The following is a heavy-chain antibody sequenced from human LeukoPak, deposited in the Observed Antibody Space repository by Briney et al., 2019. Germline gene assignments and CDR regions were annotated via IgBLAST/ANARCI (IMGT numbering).Heavy chain of an antibody. D-gene: IGHD1-26*01. CDR3: ARGHRGRRKLAFDM. CDR1: GYTLTELS. Sequence: ASVKVSCKVSGYTLTELSMHWVRQAPGKGLEWMGGFDPEDGETIYAQKFQGRVTITRNTSISTAYMELSSLRSEDTAVYYCARGHRGRRKLAFDMWGQGTMVTVSS. V-gene: IGHV1-24*01. CDR2: FDPEDGET. J-gene: IGHJ3*02.